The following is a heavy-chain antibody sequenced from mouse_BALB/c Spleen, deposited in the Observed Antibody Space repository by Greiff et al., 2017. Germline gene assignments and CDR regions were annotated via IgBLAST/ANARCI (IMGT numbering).Heavy chain of an antibody. J-gene: IGHJ4*01. V-gene: IGHV3-8*02. Sequence: EVKLLESGPSLVKPSQTLSLTCSVTGDSITSGYWNWIRKFPGNKLEYMGYISYSGSTYYNPSLKSRISITRDTSKNQYYLQLNSVTTEDTATYYCASRWLSLYAMDYWGQGTSVTVSS. CDR3: ASRWLSLYAMDY. D-gene: IGHD2-3*01. CDR1: GDSITSGY. CDR2: ISYSGST.